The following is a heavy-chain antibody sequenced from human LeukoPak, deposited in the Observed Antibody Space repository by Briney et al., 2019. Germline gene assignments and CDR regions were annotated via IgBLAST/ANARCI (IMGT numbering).Heavy chain of an antibody. Sequence: SETLSLTCAVYGGSFSGYYWSWIRQPPGKGLEWIGEINHSGSTNYNPSLKSRVTISVDTSKNQFSLKLSSVTAADTAVYYRARGYYYDSSGHPFPYYFDYWGQGTLVTVSS. V-gene: IGHV4-34*01. CDR1: GGSFSGYY. J-gene: IGHJ4*02. CDR3: ARGYYYDSSGHPFPYYFDY. D-gene: IGHD3-22*01. CDR2: INHSGST.